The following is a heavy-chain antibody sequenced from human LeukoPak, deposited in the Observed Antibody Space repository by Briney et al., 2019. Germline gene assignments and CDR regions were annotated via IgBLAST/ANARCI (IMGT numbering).Heavy chain of an antibody. CDR1: GFTVSSNY. CDR2: IYSGGST. Sequence: GGSLRLSCAASGFTVSSNYMSWVRQAPGKGLEWVSVIYSGGSTYYADSVKGRFTISRDNSKNTLYLQMNSLRAEDTAVYYCARTKYSSLHLNYYYMDVWGKGTTVTVSS. CDR3: ARTKYSSLHLNYYYMDV. V-gene: IGHV3-53*01. D-gene: IGHD6-6*01. J-gene: IGHJ6*03.